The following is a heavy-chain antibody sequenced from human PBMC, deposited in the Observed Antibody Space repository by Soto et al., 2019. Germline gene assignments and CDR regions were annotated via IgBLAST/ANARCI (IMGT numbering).Heavy chain of an antibody. J-gene: IGHJ6*02. CDR3: ARERSGNGYKFGLDV. CDR1: GFIFTDYS. Sequence: GGSLRLSCAASGFIFTDYSLSWVRQAPGKGLEWLSYISSHSSITYYADSVKGRFTISRDNAQNSLYLHLNSLRDEDTAVYYCARERSGNGYKFGLDVWGQGTKATVSS. CDR2: ISSHSSIT. D-gene: IGHD6-19*01. V-gene: IGHV3-48*02.